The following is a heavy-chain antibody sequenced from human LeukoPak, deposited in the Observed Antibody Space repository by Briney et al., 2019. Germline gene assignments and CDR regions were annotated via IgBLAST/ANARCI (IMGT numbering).Heavy chain of an antibody. J-gene: IGHJ3*02. CDR3: ARGVLRFLEWLDAFDI. CDR2: IYYSGST. Sequence: SETLSLTCTVSGGSISSYYWSWIRQPPGKELEWIGYIYYSGSTNYNPSLKSRVTISVDTSKNQFSLKLSSVTAADTAVYYCARGVLRFLEWLDAFDIWGQGTMVTVSS. CDR1: GGSISSYY. V-gene: IGHV4-59*01. D-gene: IGHD3-3*01.